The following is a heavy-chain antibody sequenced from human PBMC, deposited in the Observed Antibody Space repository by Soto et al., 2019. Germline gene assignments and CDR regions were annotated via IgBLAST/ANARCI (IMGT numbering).Heavy chain of an antibody. CDR2: IKQDGSEK. Sequence: GGSLRLSCAASGFTFTTYTMSWVRQAPGKGLEWVANIKQDGSEKYYVDSVKGRFTISRDNAKNSLYLQMNSLRAEDTAVYYCARVKAAAPLYYYYYGMDVWGQGTTVTVSS. J-gene: IGHJ6*02. CDR1: GFTFTTYT. D-gene: IGHD6-25*01. V-gene: IGHV3-7*03. CDR3: ARVKAAAPLYYYYYGMDV.